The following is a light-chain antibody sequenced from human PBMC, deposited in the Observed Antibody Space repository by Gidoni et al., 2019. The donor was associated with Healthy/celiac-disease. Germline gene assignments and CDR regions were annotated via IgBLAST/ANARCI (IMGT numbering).Light chain of an antibody. V-gene: IGKV1-39*01. Sequence: DIQMTQSPSSLSASVGDRVTITCRASQSISSYLNWYQQKPGKAPKLLLYAASSLQSGVPSRFSGSGSGTDFTLTISSLQPEDFATYYCQQSYSTRVTFGGGTKVEIK. CDR1: QSISSY. J-gene: IGKJ4*01. CDR3: QQSYSTRVT. CDR2: AAS.